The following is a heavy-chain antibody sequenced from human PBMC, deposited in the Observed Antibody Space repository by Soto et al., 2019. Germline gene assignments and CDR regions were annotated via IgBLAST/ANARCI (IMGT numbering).Heavy chain of an antibody. Sequence: GSLRLSCTASGFTFGDYAMSWFRQAPGKGLEWVGFIRSKAYGGTTEYAASVKGRFTISRDDSKSIAYLQMNSLKTEDTAAYYCTRVGIAAAGTPPFDYWGQGTLVTVSS. J-gene: IGHJ4*02. CDR2: IRSKAYGGTT. D-gene: IGHD6-13*01. V-gene: IGHV3-49*03. CDR3: TRVGIAAAGTPPFDY. CDR1: GFTFGDYA.